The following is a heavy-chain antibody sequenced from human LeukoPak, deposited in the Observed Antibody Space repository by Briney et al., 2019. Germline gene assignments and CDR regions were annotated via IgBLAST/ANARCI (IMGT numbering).Heavy chain of an antibody. V-gene: IGHV3-23*01. CDR1: AFTISSYA. Sequence: GGSLRLSCATSAFTISSYAMSWVRQTPGKGLEWVSAISASGGSTDYADSVKGRFTISRDISKNTLSLQMNSLRAEDTALYYCARAMPCTSTICYRFDYWGQGALVTVSS. CDR3: ARAMPCTSTICYRFDY. J-gene: IGHJ4*02. CDR2: ISASGGST. D-gene: IGHD2-2*01.